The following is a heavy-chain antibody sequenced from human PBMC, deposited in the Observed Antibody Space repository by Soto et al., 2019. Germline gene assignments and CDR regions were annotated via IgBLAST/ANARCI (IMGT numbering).Heavy chain of an antibody. Sequence: EVQLVESGGGLVQPGRSLRLSCAASGFTIEDYAMHWVRQAPGKGLEWVSGISWNSGSIGYADSVKGRFTISRDNAKYSLYVQMNSLRAEDTALYYCARDNRITIFGVVITHSNWFDPWGQGTLVTVSS. CDR1: GFTIEDYA. D-gene: IGHD3-3*01. CDR3: ARDNRITIFGVVITHSNWFDP. V-gene: IGHV3-9*01. CDR2: ISWNSGSI. J-gene: IGHJ5*02.